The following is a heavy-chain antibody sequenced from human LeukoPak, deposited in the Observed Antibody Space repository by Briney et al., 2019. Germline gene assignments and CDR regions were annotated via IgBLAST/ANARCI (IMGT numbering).Heavy chain of an antibody. D-gene: IGHD2-8*01. J-gene: IGHJ4*02. Sequence: GGSLRLSCAASGFTFSNSAMSWVRQAPGKGLEWFPTPGKGLEWFSAISGSGDSTYYADSVRGRFTISRDNSKNTLYLQMNSVRAEDTAVYYCVKGSTNVRPYYFDYWGQGTLVTVSS. CDR3: VKGSTNVRPYYFDY. CDR1: GFTFSNSA. CDR2: ISGSGDST. V-gene: IGHV3-23*01.